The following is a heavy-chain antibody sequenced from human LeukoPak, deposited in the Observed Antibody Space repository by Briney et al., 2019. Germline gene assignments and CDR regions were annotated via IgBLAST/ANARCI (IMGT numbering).Heavy chain of an antibody. D-gene: IGHD4-17*01. V-gene: IGHV3-30*04. J-gene: IGHJ4*02. CDR2: ISYDGSNK. CDR3: ARGGGTVTTESYPY. CDR1: GFTFSSYA. Sequence: PGGSLRLSCAASGFTFSSYAMHWVRQAPGKGLEWVVVISYDGSNKYYADSVKGRFTISRDNSKNTLYLQMNSLRAEDTAVYYCARGGGTVTTESYPYWGQGTLVTVSS.